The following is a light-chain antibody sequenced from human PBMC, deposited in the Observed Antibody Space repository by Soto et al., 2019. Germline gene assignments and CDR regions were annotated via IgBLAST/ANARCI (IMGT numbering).Light chain of an antibody. J-gene: IGKJ5*01. V-gene: IGKV1-33*01. CDR2: DAS. CDR3: QQYGSSPR. Sequence: DIQMTQSPSSLSASVCDRVTITCQASQDIGNYLNWYQQRPGKAPKLLILDASSLDTGVPSRFSGSGSGTDFTLTISRLEPEDFAVYYCQQYGSSPRFGQGTRLEIK. CDR1: QDIGNY.